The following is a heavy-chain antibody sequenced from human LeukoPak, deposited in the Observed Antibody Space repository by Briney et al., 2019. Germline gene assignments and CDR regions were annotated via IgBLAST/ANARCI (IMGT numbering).Heavy chain of an antibody. CDR3: ARGWEMASKAPFDY. V-gene: IGHV1-46*01. CDR1: GYTFTRYY. Sequence: ASVKVSCEASGYTFTRYYMHWVRQAPGQGLEWMGIINPSVGSASYSQKFQGRVTMTRDTSTSTVYMELSSLRSEDTAVYYCARGWEMASKAPFDYWGQGTLVTVSS. D-gene: IGHD5-24*01. J-gene: IGHJ4*02. CDR2: INPSVGSA.